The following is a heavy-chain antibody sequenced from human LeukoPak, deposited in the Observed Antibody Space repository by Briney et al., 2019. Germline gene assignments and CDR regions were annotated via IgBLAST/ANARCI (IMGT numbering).Heavy chain of an antibody. CDR2: IYSSGST. V-gene: IGHV4-39*01. Sequence: SETLSLTCSVPGDSISSARNYWGWIRQSPGKGLEWLASIYSSGSTHSSPSLKSRVSISIDTSKNQFSLKLYSVTASDAAIYYCARHLSGTTMAHYFDFWGQGTLVTVSS. D-gene: IGHD1-1*01. CDR3: ARHLSGTTMAHYFDF. CDR1: GDSISSARNY. J-gene: IGHJ4*02.